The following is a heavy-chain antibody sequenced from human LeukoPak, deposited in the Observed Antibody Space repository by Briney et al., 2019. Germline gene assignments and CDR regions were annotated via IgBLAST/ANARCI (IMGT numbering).Heavy chain of an antibody. J-gene: IGHJ5*02. CDR3: ARALHYYGSGTYLSNWFDP. V-gene: IGHV4-31*03. Sequence: ASEALSLTCTVSGGSTNSGDYYWSWIRQHPGKGLEWIGHIYYSGSTYYNPSLKSRVTISVDTSKNQFSLKLSSVTAADTAVYYCARALHYYGSGTYLSNWFDPWGQGTLVTVSS. D-gene: IGHD3-10*01. CDR1: GGSTNSGDYY. CDR2: IYYSGST.